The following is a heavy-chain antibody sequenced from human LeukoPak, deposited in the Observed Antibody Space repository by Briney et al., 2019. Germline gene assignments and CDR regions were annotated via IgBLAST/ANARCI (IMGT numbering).Heavy chain of an antibody. D-gene: IGHD5-18*01. J-gene: IGHJ4*02. CDR2: ISDDGTNK. Sequence: PGGSLRLSCAASGFTVSSNYMSWVRQAPGKGLEWVTSISDDGTNKYYSDSVRGRFTISRDNSKSTLYLQMDSLRIEDTSMYYCVRGLWTAMGAGAYWGQGTLVAVSS. CDR3: VRGLWTAMGAGAY. V-gene: IGHV3-30*03. CDR1: GFTVSSNY.